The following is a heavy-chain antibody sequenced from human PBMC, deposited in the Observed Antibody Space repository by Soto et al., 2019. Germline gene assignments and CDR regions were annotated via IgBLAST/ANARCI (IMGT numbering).Heavy chain of an antibody. CDR2: IYYSGST. CDR1: GGSISSYY. Sequence: PSETLSLTCTVSGGSISSYYWSWIRQPPGKGLEWIGYIYYSGSTNYNPSLKSRVTISVDTSKNQFSLKLSSVTAADTAVYYCARTETWLRFPFDYWGLGTLVTVSS. CDR3: ARTETWLRFPFDY. V-gene: IGHV4-59*01. D-gene: IGHD5-12*01. J-gene: IGHJ4*02.